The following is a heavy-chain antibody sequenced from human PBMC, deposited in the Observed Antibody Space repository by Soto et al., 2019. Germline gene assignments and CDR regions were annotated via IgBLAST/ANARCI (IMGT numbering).Heavy chain of an antibody. CDR1: GGSISSGGYY. Sequence: QVELQESGPGLVKPSQTLSLTCTVSGGSISSGGYYWSWIRQHPGKGLEWIGYIYDSGSTYYNPSLKSLVTISVDTSKNQFSLKLSSVTAADTGVYYCASQATGWYPDYWGQGTLVTVSS. CDR2: IYDSGST. V-gene: IGHV4-31*01. CDR3: ASQATGWYPDY. D-gene: IGHD6-19*01. J-gene: IGHJ4*02.